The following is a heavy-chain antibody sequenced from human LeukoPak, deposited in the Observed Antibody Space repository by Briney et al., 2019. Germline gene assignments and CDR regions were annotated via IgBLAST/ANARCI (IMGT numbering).Heavy chain of an antibody. CDR2: IHFSGST. J-gene: IGHJ6*03. Sequence: SETLSLTCTVSSDSISDDYWSWIRQTPGKGLEYIGNIHFSGSTNYNPSLKSRVTISVDTSKNHFPLKLTSLTAADTAVYYCARTRRSGYDATYFYYYMDVWGQGTTVTVSS. V-gene: IGHV4-59*01. CDR3: ARTRRSGYDATYFYYYMDV. D-gene: IGHD3-3*01. CDR1: SDSISDDY.